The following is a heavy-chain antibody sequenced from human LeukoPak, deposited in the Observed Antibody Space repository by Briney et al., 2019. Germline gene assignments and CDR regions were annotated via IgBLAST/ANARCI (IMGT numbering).Heavy chain of an antibody. CDR1: GFTFSSYA. Sequence: HPGGSLRLSCAASGFTFSSYAMHWVRQAPGKGLEWVAVIPYDGSNKYYADSVKGRFTISRDNSKNTLYLQMNSLRAEDTAVYYCARDSSGSPYAYWGQGTLVTVSS. D-gene: IGHD2-2*01. CDR2: IPYDGSNK. CDR3: ARDSSGSPYAY. J-gene: IGHJ4*02. V-gene: IGHV3-30*04.